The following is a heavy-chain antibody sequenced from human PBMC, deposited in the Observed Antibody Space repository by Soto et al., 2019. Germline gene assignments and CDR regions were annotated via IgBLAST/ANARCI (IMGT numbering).Heavy chain of an antibody. D-gene: IGHD5-18*01. CDR2: ISYDGSDK. Sequence: QVQLVESGGGVVQPGRSLRLSCAASGFTFSNYGKHWVRQAPGKGLEWVAVISYDGSDKYYADSVKGRFTISRDNSKNTVFLQMNSLRGEDTAVYYCAKGRAYSYMSVYMDVWGQGTTVTVSS. V-gene: IGHV3-30*18. CDR3: AKGRAYSYMSVYMDV. CDR1: GFTFSNYG. J-gene: IGHJ6*02.